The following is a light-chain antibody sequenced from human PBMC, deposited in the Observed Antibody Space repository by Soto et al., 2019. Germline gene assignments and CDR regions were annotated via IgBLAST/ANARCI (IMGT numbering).Light chain of an antibody. CDR2: GAS. CDR3: QPSGRSPA. V-gene: IGKV3-20*01. Sequence: EIVLTQSPGTLSLSPGERATLSCRASQSVSSSYLAWYQQKPGQAPRLLIYGASSRATAIPDRFSGSGSGTHFTLTISRLQPDDFAVYYCQPSGRSPAFGGGTKVEIK. J-gene: IGKJ4*01. CDR1: QSVSSSY.